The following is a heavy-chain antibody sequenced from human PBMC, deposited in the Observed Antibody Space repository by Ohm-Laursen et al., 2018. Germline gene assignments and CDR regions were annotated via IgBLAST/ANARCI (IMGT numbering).Heavy chain of an antibody. J-gene: IGHJ5*02. CDR3: ARRHDINGWHPAP. D-gene: IGHD6-19*01. V-gene: IGHV4-59*08. Sequence: SETLSLTCTVSGGSISSYHWSWIRQPPGKGLEWIGYIYYSGSTNYNPSLKSRVTISVDTSKNQFSLRLSSVTAADTAVYFCARRHDINGWHPAPWGQGTLVTVSS. CDR1: GGSISSYH. CDR2: IYYSGST.